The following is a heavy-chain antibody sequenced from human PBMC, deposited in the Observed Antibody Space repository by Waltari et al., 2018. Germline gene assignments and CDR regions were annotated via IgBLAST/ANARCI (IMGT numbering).Heavy chain of an antibody. CDR1: TNYD. D-gene: IGHD1-26*01. V-gene: IGHV1-8*01. Sequence: TNYDINWVRQVSGQGLEWMGWMNPSSGDTGFAQNFRGRVAMTRDTSTGTADMELRGLTSADTAFYYCARGTYIVGYDYWGQGTPVTVSA. J-gene: IGHJ4*02. CDR2: MNPSSGDT. CDR3: ARGTYIVGYDY.